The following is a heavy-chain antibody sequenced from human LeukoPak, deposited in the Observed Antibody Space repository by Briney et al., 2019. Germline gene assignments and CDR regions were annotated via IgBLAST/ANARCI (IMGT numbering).Heavy chain of an antibody. J-gene: IGHJ4*02. CDR1: GCTFPSYF. Sequence: ASVKVSCKASGCTFPSYFMHWVRQAPGQGLEWMGIINPTGGSTTYAQKFQGRVTMTRDTSTSTVYMELSSLRSDDTAVYYCARTAARRFDYWGQGTLVTVSS. CDR3: ARTAARRFDY. V-gene: IGHV1-46*01. D-gene: IGHD6-6*01. CDR2: INPTGGST.